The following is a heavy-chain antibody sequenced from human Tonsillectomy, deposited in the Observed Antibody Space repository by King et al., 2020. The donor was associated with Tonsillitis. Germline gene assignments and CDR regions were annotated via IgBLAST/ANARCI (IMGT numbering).Heavy chain of an antibody. D-gene: IGHD3-10*01. V-gene: IGHV3-53*01. Sequence: VQLVESGGGLIQPGGSLRLSCAASGVTVSDNYMSWVSQAPGKGLEGVSVIYRGGSTYYADFVKGRFTISRDTSKNTLYLQMSSLRAEDTAVYYCTREGGWLGELPSIWGQGTLVTVSS. CDR1: GVTVSDNY. J-gene: IGHJ4*02. CDR2: IYRGGST. CDR3: TREGGWLGELPSI.